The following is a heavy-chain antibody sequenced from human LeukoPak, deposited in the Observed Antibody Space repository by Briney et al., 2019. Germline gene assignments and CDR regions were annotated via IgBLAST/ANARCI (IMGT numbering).Heavy chain of an antibody. J-gene: IGHJ4*02. CDR1: GFTFSSYG. D-gene: IGHD3-10*01. CDR2: INHSGST. Sequence: GTLRLSCAASGFTFSSYGMSWVRQAPGKGLEWIGEINHSGSTNYNPSLKSRVTISVDTSKNQFSLKLSSVTAADTAVYYCARSEIWFGEFIFDYWGQGTLVTVSS. CDR3: ARSEIWFGEFIFDY. V-gene: IGHV4-34*01.